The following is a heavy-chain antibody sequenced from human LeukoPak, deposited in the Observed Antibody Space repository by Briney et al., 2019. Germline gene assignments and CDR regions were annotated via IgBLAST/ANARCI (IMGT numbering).Heavy chain of an antibody. CDR2: ISWNSGSI. J-gene: IGHJ6*03. CDR1: GFTIDDYA. Sequence: GGSLRLSCAASGFTIDDYAMHWVRKAPRRGLEWVLGISWNSGSIGYADSVKGRFTISRDNAKNSLYLQMISLRAEDTALYYCAKDTAVAGTFYYYMDVWGKGTTVTVSS. V-gene: IGHV3-9*01. D-gene: IGHD6-19*01. CDR3: AKDTAVAGTFYYYMDV.